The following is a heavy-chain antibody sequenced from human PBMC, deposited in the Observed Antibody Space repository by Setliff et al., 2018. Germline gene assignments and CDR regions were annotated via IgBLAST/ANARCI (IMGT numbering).Heavy chain of an antibody. CDR2: INHNGGT. CDR1: GGSFSGYY. J-gene: IGHJ4*02. CDR3: ARRSSFWSGYFGY. Sequence: SETLSLTCAVYGGSFSGYYWSWIRQPPGRGLEWIGEINHNGGTNYNPSLKSRVTISIHTSKNQFSLNLSSVTAADTAVYYCARRSSFWSGYFGYWGQGTLVTVSS. D-gene: IGHD3-3*01. V-gene: IGHV4-34*01.